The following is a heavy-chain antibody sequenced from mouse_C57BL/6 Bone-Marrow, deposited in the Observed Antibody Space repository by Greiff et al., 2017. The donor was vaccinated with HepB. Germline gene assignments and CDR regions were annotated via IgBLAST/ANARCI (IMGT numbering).Heavy chain of an antibody. CDR1: GFTFRDYG. V-gene: IGHV5-17*01. Sequence: EVQLVESGGGLVKPGGSLKLSCAASGFTFRDYGMHWVRQAPEKGLAWVAYISSGSSTIYYADTVKGRFTISRDNAKNTLFRQMTSLRSKDTAMYEGARPRDYYVSSYLDYWGQGPTLPVAS. CDR2: ISSGSSTI. J-gene: IGHJ2*01. D-gene: IGHD1-1*01. CDR3: ARPRDYYVSSYLDY.